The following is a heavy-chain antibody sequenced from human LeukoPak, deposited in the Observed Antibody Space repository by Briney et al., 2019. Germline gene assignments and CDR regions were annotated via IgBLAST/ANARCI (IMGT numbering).Heavy chain of an antibody. CDR3: ARGRVSGSGVGY. CDR1: GYTFTGYY. CDR2: INPNSGGT. D-gene: IGHD3-10*01. J-gene: IGHJ4*02. V-gene: IGHV1-2*02. Sequence: ASVKVSCKASGYTFTGYYIHWVRQAPGQGLEWLGWINPNSGGTKYAQRFHGRVTMTRDTSISTGYMELSRLRSDDTAVYYCARGRVSGSGVGYWGQGTLVTVSS.